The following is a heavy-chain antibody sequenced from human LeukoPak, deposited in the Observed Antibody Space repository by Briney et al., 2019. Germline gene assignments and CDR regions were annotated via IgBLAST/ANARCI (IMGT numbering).Heavy chain of an antibody. D-gene: IGHD3-3*01. CDR3: ATARSGSIFGDDMYYFDY. V-gene: IGHV1-24*01. Sequence: ASVKVSCKVSGYTLTELSMHWVRQAPGKGLEWMGGSDPEDGETIYAQKFQGRVTMTEDTSTDTAYMELSSLRSEDTAVYYCATARSGSIFGDDMYYFDYWGQGTLVTVSS. CDR2: SDPEDGET. CDR1: GYTLTELS. J-gene: IGHJ4*02.